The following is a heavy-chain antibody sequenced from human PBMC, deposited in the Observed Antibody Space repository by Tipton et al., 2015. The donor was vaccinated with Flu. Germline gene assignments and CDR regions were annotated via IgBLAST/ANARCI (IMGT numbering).Heavy chain of an antibody. CDR1: GASLRSSSYY. CDR3: VRTKDGYTLSNFVY. CDR2: FYYDVGT. Sequence: TLSLTCTVSGASLRSSSYYWGWIRQPQGKGLEWIGSFYYDVGTYYNPSLNSRVTISVDESKNQFSLRLTSVTAADTAVYYCVRTKDGYTLSNFVYWGHGTLVTVSS. D-gene: IGHD5-24*01. J-gene: IGHJ4*01. V-gene: IGHV4-39*07.